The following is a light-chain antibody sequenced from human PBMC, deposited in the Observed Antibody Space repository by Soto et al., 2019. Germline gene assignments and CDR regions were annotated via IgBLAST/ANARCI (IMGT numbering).Light chain of an antibody. Sequence: QAVVTQPASVSGSPGQSITISCTGTSSDVGGYNYVSWYQQHPGKAPKLMIYEVNNRPSGVSNRFSASKSGNTASLTISGLQAEDEADYYCSSYTGSSTLDVFGTGTKVTVL. CDR2: EVN. CDR1: SSDVGGYNY. J-gene: IGLJ1*01. V-gene: IGLV2-14*01. CDR3: SSYTGSSTLDV.